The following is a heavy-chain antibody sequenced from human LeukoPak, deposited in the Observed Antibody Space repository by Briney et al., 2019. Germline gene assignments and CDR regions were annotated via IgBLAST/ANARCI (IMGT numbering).Heavy chain of an antibody. CDR1: EFTFSNYV. CDR2: ISGSGDDT. D-gene: IGHD3-10*01. CDR3: AKPHYSGSGSHSREDY. Sequence: PGGSLRLSCVASEFTFSNYVMSWVRQAPGKGLEWVSAISGSGDDTYYADSVKGRFTISRDNSKITVYLQMSSLRAEDTAVYYCAKPHYSGSGSHSREDYWGQGTLVTVSS. J-gene: IGHJ4*02. V-gene: IGHV3-23*01.